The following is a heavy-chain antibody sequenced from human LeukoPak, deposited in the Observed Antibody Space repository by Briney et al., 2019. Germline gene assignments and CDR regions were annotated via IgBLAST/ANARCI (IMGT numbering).Heavy chain of an antibody. D-gene: IGHD3-3*01. Sequence: PSETLSLTCTVSGGSIRSSYYYWSWIRQPPGKGLEWIGYIYYSGSTNYNPSLKSRVTISVDTSKNQFSLKLSSVTAADTAVYYCARDRFLEWLSQGYYYYGMDVWGQGTTVTVSS. J-gene: IGHJ6*02. V-gene: IGHV4-61*01. CDR2: IYYSGST. CDR3: ARDRFLEWLSQGYYYYGMDV. CDR1: GGSIRSSYYY.